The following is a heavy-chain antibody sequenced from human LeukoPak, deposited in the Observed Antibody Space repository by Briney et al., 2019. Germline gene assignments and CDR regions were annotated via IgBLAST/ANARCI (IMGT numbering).Heavy chain of an antibody. D-gene: IGHD1-1*01. J-gene: IGHJ6*02. CDR2: IKPSRGDT. Sequence: GASVTVSFTSPGYTFTDYYIHWVRLAPGHGLEWMGIIKPSRGDTTYAQKFHGRVTMTGDTATSTVYMDLSSLRSEDTAIYFCARDRGGTTAHGLDVWGQGTTVTVSS. V-gene: IGHV1-46*01. CDR3: ARDRGGTTAHGLDV. CDR1: GYTFTDYY.